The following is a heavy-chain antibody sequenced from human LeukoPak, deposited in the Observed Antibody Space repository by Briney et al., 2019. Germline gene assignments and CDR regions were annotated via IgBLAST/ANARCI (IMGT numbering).Heavy chain of an antibody. Sequence: GRSLRLSCAASGFTFSSYGMHWVRQAPGKGLEWVAVISYDGSNKYYADSVKGRFTISRDNSKNTLYLQMNSLRAEDTAVYYCAKDKGLTMVRGVKEGGQGTLVTVSS. CDR1: GFTFSSYG. D-gene: IGHD3-10*01. CDR3: AKDKGLTMVRGVKE. V-gene: IGHV3-30*18. J-gene: IGHJ4*02. CDR2: ISYDGSNK.